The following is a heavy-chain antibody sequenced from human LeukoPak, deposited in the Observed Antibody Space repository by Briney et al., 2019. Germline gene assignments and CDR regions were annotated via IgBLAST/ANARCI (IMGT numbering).Heavy chain of an antibody. D-gene: IGHD3-22*01. CDR2: IYTSGST. V-gene: IGHV4-4*07. CDR1: GGSISSYY. J-gene: IGHJ4*02. Sequence: SETLSLTCTVSGGSISSYYWSWIRQPAGKGLEWIGRIYTSGSTNYNPSLKSRVTMSVDTSKNQFSLKLSSVTAADTAVYYCARGALPYYYDSSDPHPRRYYFDYWGQGTLVTVSS. CDR3: ARGALPYYYDSSDPHPRRYYFDY.